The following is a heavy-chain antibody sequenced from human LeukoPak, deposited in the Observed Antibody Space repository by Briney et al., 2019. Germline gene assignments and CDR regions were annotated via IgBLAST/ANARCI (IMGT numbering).Heavy chain of an antibody. CDR3: ARDPPGIAASGTYY. V-gene: IGHV3-74*01. CDR2: INSDGSIT. J-gene: IGHJ4*02. CDR1: GFTFTTYW. D-gene: IGHD6-13*01. Sequence: GGSLRLSCAASGFTFTTYWMHWVRQAPGKGLVWVSHINSDGSITSYADSVKGRFTISRDNAKNTLYLQMNSLRAEDTAVYYCARDPPGIAASGTYYWGQGTLVTVSS.